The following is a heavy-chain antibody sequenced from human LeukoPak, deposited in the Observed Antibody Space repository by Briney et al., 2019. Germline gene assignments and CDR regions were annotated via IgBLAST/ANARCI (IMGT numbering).Heavy chain of an antibody. CDR3: ARRRPYGSGRYTFDY. CDR1: GYSISSGYY. CDR2: INHSGST. J-gene: IGHJ4*02. D-gene: IGHD3-10*01. V-gene: IGHV4-38-2*02. Sequence: SETLSLTCTVSGYSISSGYYWGWIRQPPGKGLEWIGEINHSGSTNYNPSLKSRVTISVDTSKNQFSLKLSSVTAADTAVYYCARRRPYGSGRYTFDYWGQGTLVTVSS.